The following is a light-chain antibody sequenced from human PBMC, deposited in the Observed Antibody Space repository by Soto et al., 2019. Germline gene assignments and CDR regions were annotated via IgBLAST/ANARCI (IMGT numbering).Light chain of an antibody. J-gene: IGKJ1*01. V-gene: IGKV1-39*01. CDR2: AAP. CDR1: QSISTY. CDR3: QQSYSTPRT. Sequence: DIQMTQSPSSLSASVGDRVTITCRASQSISTYLNWYQQKPGKAPKLLIYAAPTLQGGVTSRFSGRGSATDFTLTISSLQPEDFATYYCQQSYSTPRTFGQGTRV.